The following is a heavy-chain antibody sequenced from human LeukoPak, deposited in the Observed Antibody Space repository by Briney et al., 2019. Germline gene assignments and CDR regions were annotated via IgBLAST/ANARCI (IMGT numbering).Heavy chain of an antibody. Sequence: KPGGSLRLSCAASGFTFSSYSMNWVRQAPGKGLEWVSSISSSSSYIYYADSVKGRFTISRDNAKNSLYLQMNSLRAEDTAVYYCAKEPSWQLGALHYWGQGTLVTVSS. J-gene: IGHJ4*02. CDR2: ISSSSSYI. D-gene: IGHD6-6*01. V-gene: IGHV3-21*01. CDR3: AKEPSWQLGALHY. CDR1: GFTFSSYS.